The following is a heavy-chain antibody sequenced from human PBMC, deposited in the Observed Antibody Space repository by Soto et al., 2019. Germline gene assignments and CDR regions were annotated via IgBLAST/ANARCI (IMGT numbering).Heavy chain of an antibody. CDR3: ARYSSSDWDFDY. D-gene: IGHD6-6*01. CDR1: GFTLRSYW. Sequence: GGSLRLSCAASGFTLRSYWMHWVRQGPGKGLVWASRISSDGSVTNYADSVRGRFTISRDNAKNTLYLQMNSLRVEDTAVYYCARYSSSDWDFDYWGQGTPVTVSS. V-gene: IGHV3-74*01. CDR2: ISSDGSVT. J-gene: IGHJ4*02.